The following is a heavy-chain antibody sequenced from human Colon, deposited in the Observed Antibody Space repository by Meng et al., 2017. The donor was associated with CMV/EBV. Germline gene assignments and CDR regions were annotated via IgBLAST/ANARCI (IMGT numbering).Heavy chain of an antibody. CDR3: ARDLWSGSSDYFDY. CDR1: GYTFTGFY. Sequence: QVRLVQAGAEVKKPGASGKVSCKASGYTFTGFYIQWVRQAPGQGLEWMGWINPKSGDTIYEQKFQGRVTMTRDTSISTVYMDLNSLRSDDTAVYFCARDLWSGSSDYFDYWGQGTLVTVSS. CDR2: INPKSGDT. J-gene: IGHJ4*02. D-gene: IGHD3-3*01. V-gene: IGHV1-2*02.